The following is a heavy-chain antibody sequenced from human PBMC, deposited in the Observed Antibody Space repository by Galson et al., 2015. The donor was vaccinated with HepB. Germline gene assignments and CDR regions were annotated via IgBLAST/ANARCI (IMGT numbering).Heavy chain of an antibody. D-gene: IGHD1-26*01. J-gene: IGHJ4*02. CDR3: ARRSSGNSFDY. V-gene: IGHV3-53*01. CDR2: IYSGGNT. CDR1: GFTVSSNY. Sequence: SLRLSCAASGFTVSSNYMSWVRQAPGKGLEWVSVIYSGGNTYYADSVKGRFTISRDNSKNTLYLQMNSLRAEDTAVYYCARRSSGNSFDYWGRGTLVTVSS.